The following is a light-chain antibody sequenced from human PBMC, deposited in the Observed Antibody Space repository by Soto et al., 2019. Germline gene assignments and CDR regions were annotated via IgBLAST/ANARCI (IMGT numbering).Light chain of an antibody. J-gene: IGKJ1*01. CDR1: QSISSW. CDR2: KAS. CDR3: QQYTQ. Sequence: DIQMTQSPSTLSASLGDRVTITCRASQSISSWLAWYQQKPGKAPKLLIYKASSLESGVPSRFSGSGSGTEFTLTISSLQPDDFATYDCQQYTQFGQGTKVDI. V-gene: IGKV1-5*03.